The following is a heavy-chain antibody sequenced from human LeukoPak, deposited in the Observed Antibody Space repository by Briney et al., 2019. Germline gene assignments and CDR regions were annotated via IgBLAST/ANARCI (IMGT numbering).Heavy chain of an antibody. CDR1: GFIFRNHA. V-gene: IGHV3-23*01. CDR2: VSASGGST. CDR3: AKSLGNQGVIDY. D-gene: IGHD3-10*01. J-gene: IGHJ4*02. Sequence: GGSLRLACAASGFIFRNHAMNWVRQAPGQGLEWVSGVSASGGSTFNTDSVKGRFSISRDNSKNTLYLEMNSLRPEDTALYYCAKSLGNQGVIDYWGQGTLVTVSS.